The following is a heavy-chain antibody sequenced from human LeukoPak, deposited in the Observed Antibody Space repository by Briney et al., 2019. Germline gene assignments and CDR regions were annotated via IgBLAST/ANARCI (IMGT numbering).Heavy chain of an antibody. D-gene: IGHD1-26*01. V-gene: IGHV1-69*05. CDR1: GGTFSSYA. J-gene: IGHJ4*02. CDR3: ATRITDSGSSHIDY. CDR2: IIPIFGTE. Sequence: ASVKVSCTASGGTFSSYAISWVGQAPGQGREWVGGIIPIFGTENYAQKFQDRVTITTDESTSTAYMELSSLRSEDTAVYYCATRITDSGSSHIDYWGQGTLVTVSS.